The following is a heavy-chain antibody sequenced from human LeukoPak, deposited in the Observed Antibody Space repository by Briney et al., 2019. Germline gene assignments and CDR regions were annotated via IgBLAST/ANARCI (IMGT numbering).Heavy chain of an antibody. V-gene: IGHV4-39*01. Sequence: SETLSLTCTVSGGSISSSSYYWGWIRQPPGKGLEWIGSIYYRGSTYYNPSLKSRVTISVDTSKNQFSLKLSSVTAADTAVYYCARLSSWYDYWGQGTLVTVSS. CDR2: IYYRGST. D-gene: IGHD6-13*01. CDR3: ARLSSWYDY. J-gene: IGHJ4*02. CDR1: GGSISSSSYY.